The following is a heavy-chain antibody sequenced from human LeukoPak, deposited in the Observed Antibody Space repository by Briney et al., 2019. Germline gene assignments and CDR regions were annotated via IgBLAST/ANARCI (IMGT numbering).Heavy chain of an antibody. Sequence: SETLSLTCAVYGGSFSGYYWSWIRQPPGKGLEWIGEINHSGSTNYNPSLKSRVTISVDTSKNQFSLKLSSVTAADTAVYYCARHGRITMVRGVRYNWFDPWGQGTLVTVSS. CDR2: INHSGST. J-gene: IGHJ5*02. CDR3: ARHGRITMVRGVRYNWFDP. CDR1: GGSFSGYY. D-gene: IGHD3-10*01. V-gene: IGHV4-34*01.